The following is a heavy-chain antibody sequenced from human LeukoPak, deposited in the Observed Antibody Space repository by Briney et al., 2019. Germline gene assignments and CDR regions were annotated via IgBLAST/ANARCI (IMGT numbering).Heavy chain of an antibody. D-gene: IGHD1-26*01. V-gene: IGHV3-7*01. J-gene: IGHJ4*02. CDR2: INQDGGEK. CDR1: GFTFSRYW. CDR3: ARTPLSGSGGDY. Sequence: GGSLRLSCAASGFTFSRYWMSWVRQAPGKGLEWVANINQDGGEKYYVDSVKGRFTISRDNAKNSLYLQMNSLRAEDTAVYYCARTPLSGSGGDYWGQGTLVTVSS.